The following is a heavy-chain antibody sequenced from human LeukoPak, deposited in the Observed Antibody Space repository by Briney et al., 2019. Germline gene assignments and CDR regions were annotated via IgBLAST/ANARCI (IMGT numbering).Heavy chain of an antibody. CDR3: VSRGHHNY. D-gene: IGHD3/OR15-3a*01. Sequence: GGSLRLSCSASGFTFSESAMHWVRQTPGKSLEYVSAISDNGGSTYYADSVKGRFTISRDNSKNTVSLQMSSLRAEDTAVYYCVSRGHHNYWGQGTLVTVSS. V-gene: IGHV3-64D*09. CDR2: ISDNGGST. J-gene: IGHJ4*02. CDR1: GFTFSESA.